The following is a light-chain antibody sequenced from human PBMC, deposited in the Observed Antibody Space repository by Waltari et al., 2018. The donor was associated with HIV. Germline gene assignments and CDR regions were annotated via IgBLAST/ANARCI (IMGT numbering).Light chain of an antibody. CDR1: QSVGDK. Sequence: DIQLTQAPSSVSVFVGGNVSITCRASQSVGDKLAWYQVKTGEAPKLLIYGASKLQSGVPSRFAASVSGPEFSLTITGLQSDDSGTYFCQQAFSFPHIFGGGT. CDR3: QQAFSFPHI. J-gene: IGKJ4*01. V-gene: IGKV1D-12*01. CDR2: GAS.